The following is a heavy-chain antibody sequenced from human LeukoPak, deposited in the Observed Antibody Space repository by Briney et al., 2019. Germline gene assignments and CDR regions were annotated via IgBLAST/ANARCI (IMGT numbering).Heavy chain of an antibody. CDR2: IYSGGST. D-gene: IGHD2-2*01. CDR3: ARAFDVPAAYDY. CDR1: GFTVSSNY. Sequence: GGSLRLSCAASGFTVSSNYMSWVRQAPGKGLEWVSVIYSGGSTYYADSVKGRFTISRDNSKNTLYRQMNSLRAEDTAVYYCARAFDVPAAYDYWGQGTLVTVSS. J-gene: IGHJ4*02. V-gene: IGHV3-66*02.